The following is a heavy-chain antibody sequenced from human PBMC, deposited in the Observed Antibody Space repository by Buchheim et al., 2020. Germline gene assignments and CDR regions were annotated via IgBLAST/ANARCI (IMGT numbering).Heavy chain of an antibody. V-gene: IGHV4-4*02. D-gene: IGHD2-2*01. CDR1: GGSISSSNW. Sequence: QVQLQESGPGLVKPSGTLSLTCAVSGGSISSSNWWSWVRQPPGKGLEWIGEIYRSGSTNYNPSLKSRVIISLDKSKNEFSLRLTSATAADTAIYYCASILGGCSATSCYLLHWGQGTL. CDR2: IYRSGST. CDR3: ASILGGCSATSCYLLH. J-gene: IGHJ4*02.